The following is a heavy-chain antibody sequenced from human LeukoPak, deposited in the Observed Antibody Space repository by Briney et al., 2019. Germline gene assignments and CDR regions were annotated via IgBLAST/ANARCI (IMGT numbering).Heavy chain of an antibody. D-gene: IGHD2-2*01. CDR3: AKDSANAWPDY. J-gene: IGHJ4*02. CDR2: ISSSGAST. CDR1: GFTFSSYA. Sequence: GGSLRLSCAASGFTFSSYAMSWVRQSPGKGLEWVSTISSSGASTYYADSVKGRFTISRDNSKNTLYLQMNSLRAEDTAVYYCAKDSANAWPDYWGQGTLVTVSS. V-gene: IGHV3-23*01.